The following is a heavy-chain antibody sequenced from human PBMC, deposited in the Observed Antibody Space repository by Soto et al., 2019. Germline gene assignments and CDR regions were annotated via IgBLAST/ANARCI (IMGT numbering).Heavy chain of an antibody. D-gene: IGHD3-10*01. CDR3: ARAGEFDY. J-gene: IGHJ4*02. V-gene: IGHV3-30-3*01. CDR2: ISYDGSNK. Sequence: RLSCASAGFTFSSYAMHWVRQAPGKGLEWVAVISYDGSNKYYADSVKGRFTISRDNSKNTLYLQMNSLRAEDTAVYYCARAGEFDYWGQGTLVTVSS. CDR1: GFTFSSYA.